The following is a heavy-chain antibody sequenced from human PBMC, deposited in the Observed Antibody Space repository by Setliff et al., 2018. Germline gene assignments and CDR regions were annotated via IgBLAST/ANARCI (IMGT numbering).Heavy chain of an antibody. CDR2: ISTSSSYI. Sequence: LRLSCAASGFTFSSYSMNWVRQAPGKGLEWVSSISTSSSYIYYADSVRGRFTISRDNAKNSLYLQMNSLRAEDSAVYYCARDGVFYAMDFWGQGTTVTVSS. J-gene: IGHJ6*02. V-gene: IGHV3-21*06. CDR1: GFTFSSYS. CDR3: ARDGVFYAMDF. D-gene: IGHD3-10*01.